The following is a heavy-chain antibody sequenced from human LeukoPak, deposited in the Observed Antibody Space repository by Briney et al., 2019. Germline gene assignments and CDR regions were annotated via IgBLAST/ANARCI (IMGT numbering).Heavy chain of an antibody. V-gene: IGHV3-21*01. CDR3: XXXXXXXXXXXXRYSWLDL. D-gene: IGHD1-26*01. CDR1: GFTFSNSD. CDR2: ITTTSSYI. Sequence: GGSLRLSCATSGFTFSNSDMNWVRQAPGKGLEWVSSITTTSSYIYYADSVRGRFTISRDNAKNSLYLHMDSLRAEDTAVYYXXXXXXXXXXXXXRYSWLDLWGRGTLVTVSS. J-gene: IGHJ5*02.